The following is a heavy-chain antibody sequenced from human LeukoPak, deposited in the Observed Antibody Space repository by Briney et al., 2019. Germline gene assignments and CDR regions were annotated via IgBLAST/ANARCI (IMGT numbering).Heavy chain of an antibody. CDR2: ISGGGETI. CDR3: AREDARQPPCRSEF. D-gene: IGHD3-10*01. J-gene: IGHJ4*02. V-gene: IGHV3-23*01. Sequence: GGSLRLSCAASGFTFNYYAMTWVRQFPGKGLEWISSISGGGETIYYRDSLKGRFTVSRDNSKKTLFLQMNSLKAEDTAVYFCAREDARQPPCRSEFWGQGTLVTVSS. CDR1: GFTFNYYA.